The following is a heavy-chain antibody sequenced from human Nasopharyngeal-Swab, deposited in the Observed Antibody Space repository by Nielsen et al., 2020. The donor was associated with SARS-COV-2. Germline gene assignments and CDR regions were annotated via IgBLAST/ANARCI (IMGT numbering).Heavy chain of an antibody. D-gene: IGHD4-11*01. V-gene: IGHV4-38-2*01. Sequence: SETLSLTCAVSGYSISGGYYWGWIRQPPGKGLEWIGSIYHSGSTYYNPSLKSRVTISVDTSKNQFSLKLSSVTAADTAVYYCARRTRYSNYAYYGMDVWGQGTTVTVSS. CDR2: IYHSGST. J-gene: IGHJ6*02. CDR1: GYSISGGYY. CDR3: ARRTRYSNYAYYGMDV.